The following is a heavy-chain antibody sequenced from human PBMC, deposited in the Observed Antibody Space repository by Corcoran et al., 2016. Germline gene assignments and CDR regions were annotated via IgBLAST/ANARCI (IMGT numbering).Heavy chain of an antibody. CDR3: TSGSGWSRYYYYYGMDV. Sequence: EVQLVESGGGLVQPGRSLRLSCTASGFTFGDYAMSWFRQAPGKGLEWVGFIRSKAYGGTTEYAASVKGRFTISRDDSKSIAYLQMNSLKTEDTAVYYCTSGSGWSRYYYYYGMDVWGQGTTVTVSS. CDR1: GFTFGDYA. V-gene: IGHV3-49*03. J-gene: IGHJ6*02. CDR2: IRSKAYGGTT. D-gene: IGHD6-19*01.